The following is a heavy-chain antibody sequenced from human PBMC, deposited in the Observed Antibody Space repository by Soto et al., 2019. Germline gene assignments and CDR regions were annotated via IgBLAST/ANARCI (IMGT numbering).Heavy chain of an antibody. CDR3: ARGAEYQVLSRDYFYGMDV. J-gene: IGHJ6*02. Sequence: QVQLVESGGGVVQPGRSLRLSCAASTFTLSTYGMHWVRQAPGKGLEWVAVISYDGNNKYYADSVKGRFTISRDNSRNTLSLQMNSLTTEDTAVYYGARGAEYQVLSRDYFYGMDVWGQGIMVTVSS. CDR2: ISYDGNNK. V-gene: IGHV3-30*03. CDR1: TFTLSTYG. D-gene: IGHD2-2*01.